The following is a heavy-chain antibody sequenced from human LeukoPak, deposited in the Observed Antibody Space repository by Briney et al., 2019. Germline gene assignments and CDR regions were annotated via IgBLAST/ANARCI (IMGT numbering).Heavy chain of an antibody. CDR2: ISSSSSYI. D-gene: IGHD3-3*01. J-gene: IGHJ3*02. CDR1: GFTFSSYA. Sequence: GGSLRLSCAASGFTFSSYAVSWVRQAPGKGLAWVSSISSSSSYIYYADSVKGRFTISRDNAKNSLYLQMNSLRAEDTAVYYCARQYGEKPHVLRFLEWSPDAFDIWGQGTMVTVSS. V-gene: IGHV3-21*01. CDR3: ARQYGEKPHVLRFLEWSPDAFDI.